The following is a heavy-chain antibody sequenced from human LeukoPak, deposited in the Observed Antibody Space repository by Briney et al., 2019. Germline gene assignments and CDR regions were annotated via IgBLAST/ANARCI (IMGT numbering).Heavy chain of an antibody. D-gene: IGHD3-22*01. CDR3: ARDGEYYYDSSGYSAYFDY. Sequence: SVKVSCKASGGTFSSYAISWVRQAPGQGHEWMGGIIPIFGTANYAQKFQGRVTITADESTSTAYMELSSLRSEDTAVYYCARDGEYYYDSSGYSAYFDYWGQGTLVTVSS. CDR2: IIPIFGTA. J-gene: IGHJ4*02. V-gene: IGHV1-69*13. CDR1: GGTFSSYA.